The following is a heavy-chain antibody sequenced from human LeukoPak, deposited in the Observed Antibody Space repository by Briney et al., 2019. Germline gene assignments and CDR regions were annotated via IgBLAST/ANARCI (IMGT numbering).Heavy chain of an antibody. D-gene: IGHD3-10*01. CDR3: ARGGLLWFGEVPYNWFDP. Sequence: ASVKVSCKASGGTFSSYAISWVRQAPGQGLEWMGRIIPILGIANYAQKFQGRVTITTDESTSTAYMELSSLRSEDTAVYYCARGGLLWFGEVPYNWFDPWGQGTLVTVSS. CDR1: GGTFSSYA. CDR2: IIPILGIA. J-gene: IGHJ5*02. V-gene: IGHV1-69*04.